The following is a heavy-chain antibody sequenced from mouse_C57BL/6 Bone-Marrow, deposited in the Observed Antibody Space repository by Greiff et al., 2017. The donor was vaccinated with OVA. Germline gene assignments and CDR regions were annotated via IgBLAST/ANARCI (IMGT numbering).Heavy chain of an antibody. CDR2: INPYNGGT. V-gene: IGHV1-19*01. CDR3: ARAHRGNYFDY. Sequence: EVKLLESGPVLVKPGASVKMSCKASGYTFTDYYMNWVKQSHGKSLEWIGVINPYNGGTSYNQKFKGKATLTVDKSSSTAYMELNSLTSEDSAVYYCARAHRGNYFDYWGQGTTLTVSS. J-gene: IGHJ2*01. CDR1: GYTFTDYY.